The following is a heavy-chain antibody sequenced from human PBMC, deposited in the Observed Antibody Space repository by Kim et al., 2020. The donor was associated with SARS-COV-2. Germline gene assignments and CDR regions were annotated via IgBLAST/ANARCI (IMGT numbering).Heavy chain of an antibody. D-gene: IGHD6-13*01. CDR3: ARRIAAAGQTYYYYGMDV. J-gene: IGHJ6*02. CDR1: GYSFTSYW. Sequence: GESLKISCKGSGYSFTSYWISWVRQMPGKGLEWMGRIDPSDSYTNYSPSFQGHVTISADKSISTAYLQWSSLKASDTAMYYCARRIAAAGQTYYYYGMDVWGQGTTVTVSS. CDR2: IDPSDSYT. V-gene: IGHV5-10-1*01.